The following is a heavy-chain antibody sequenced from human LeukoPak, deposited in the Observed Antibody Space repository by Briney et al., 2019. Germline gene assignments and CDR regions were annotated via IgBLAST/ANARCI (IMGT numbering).Heavy chain of an antibody. CDR3: ARDQVLRGSYRTYYYGMDV. J-gene: IGHJ6*04. D-gene: IGHD3-16*01. Sequence: GGSLRLSCAASGFSVSSNYMSCVRQPPRKGLERGSVIHRDDMTYYADSVKGRFTISRDNLKNTLSLQMNSLRGEDTAVYYCARDQVLRGSYRTYYYGMDVWGKGTTVTVSS. CDR1: GFSVSSNY. V-gene: IGHV3-53*01. CDR2: IHRDDMT.